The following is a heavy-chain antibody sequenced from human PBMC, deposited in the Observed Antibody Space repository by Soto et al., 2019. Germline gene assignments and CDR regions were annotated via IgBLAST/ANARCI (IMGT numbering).Heavy chain of an antibody. V-gene: IGHV3-33*01. J-gene: IGHJ6*02. D-gene: IGHD1-26*01. CDR2: IWYDGSNK. CDR1: GFTFSSYG. CDR3: ARSIVGAPYGMDV. Sequence: GGSLRLSCAASGFTFSSYGMHWVRQAPGKGLEWVAVIWYDGSNKYYADSVKGRFTISRDNSKNTLYLQMNSLRAEDTAVYYCARSIVGAPYGMDVWGQWTTVTAP.